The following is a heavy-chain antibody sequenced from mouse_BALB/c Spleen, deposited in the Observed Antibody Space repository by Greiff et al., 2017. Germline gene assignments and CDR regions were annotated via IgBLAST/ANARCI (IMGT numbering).Heavy chain of an antibody. V-gene: IGHV2-6-2*01. CDR3: ASMITTRNYAMDY. Sequence: VMLVESGPDLVAPSQSLSITCTVSGFSLTSYGVHWVRQPPGKGLEWLVVIWSDGSTTYNSALKSRLSISKDNSKSQVFLKMNSLQTDDTAMYYCASMITTRNYAMDYWGQGTSVTVSS. D-gene: IGHD2-4*01. CDR2: IWSDGST. CDR1: GFSLTSYG. J-gene: IGHJ4*01.